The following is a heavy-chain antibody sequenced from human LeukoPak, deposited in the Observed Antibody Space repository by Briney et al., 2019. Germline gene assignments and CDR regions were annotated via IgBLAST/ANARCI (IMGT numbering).Heavy chain of an antibody. J-gene: IGHJ6*03. V-gene: IGHV3-69-1*01. CDR2: ITSGSDI. CDR1: GFTFRSYN. CDR3: ARESGYSSSSYHYYYYMDV. D-gene: IGHD6-6*01. Sequence: GGSLRLSCAASGFTFRSYNINWLRQAPGEGLEGVSSITSGSDIAYADSVKGRFTISRDNARNSLFLQMTSLRVEDTAVYYWARESGYSSSSYHYYYYMDVWGKGTTVTVSS.